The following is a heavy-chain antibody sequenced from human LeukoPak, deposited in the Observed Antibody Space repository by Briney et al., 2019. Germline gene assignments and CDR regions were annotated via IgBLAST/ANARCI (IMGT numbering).Heavy chain of an antibody. CDR1: GGSMDRLP. CDR2: IYTYGTS. J-gene: IGHJ4*02. D-gene: IGHD5-24*01. CDR3: AKSYIGKDGYSYFEY. V-gene: IGHV4-4*07. Sequence: SETLSLTCTVSGGSMDRLPWNWIRQPAGKGLEWIGRIYTYGTSSYNPSLKSRVSMSVDTSKNQFSLKVNSVTAADTTVYYCAKSYIGKDGYSYFEYWGQGIPVTVSS.